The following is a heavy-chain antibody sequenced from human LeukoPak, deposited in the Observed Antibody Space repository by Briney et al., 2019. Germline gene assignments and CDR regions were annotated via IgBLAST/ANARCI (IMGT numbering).Heavy chain of an antibody. CDR1: GGSITNYY. V-gene: IGHV4-59*01. J-gene: IGHJ4*02. Sequence: SETLSLTCTVSGGSITNYYWNWLRQPPGKGLEWIGYIYYSGSTNYNPSLKSRVTISVDTSKNQFSLKLNSVTAADTAVYYCARGADYSVSNFDYWGQGSLVTVSS. D-gene: IGHD2-15*01. CDR2: IYYSGST. CDR3: ARGADYSVSNFDY.